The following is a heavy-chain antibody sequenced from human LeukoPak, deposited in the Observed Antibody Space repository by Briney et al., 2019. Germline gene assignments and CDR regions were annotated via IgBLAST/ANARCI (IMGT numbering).Heavy chain of an antibody. Sequence: GGSLRLSCAASGFTFDDYGMSWVRKAPGKGREWVSGINWNGGSTGYADSVKGRFTISRDNAKNSLYLQMNSLRAEDTALYYCARVFVFVDTAMVWGCAFDLWGQGTMVTVSS. J-gene: IGHJ3*01. CDR3: ARVFVFVDTAMVWGCAFDL. V-gene: IGHV3-20*04. D-gene: IGHD5-18*01. CDR2: INWNGGST. CDR1: GFTFDDYG.